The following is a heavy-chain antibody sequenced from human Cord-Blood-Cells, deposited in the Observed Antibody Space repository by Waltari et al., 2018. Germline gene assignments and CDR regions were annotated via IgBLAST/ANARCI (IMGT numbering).Heavy chain of an antibody. D-gene: IGHD3-10*01. V-gene: IGHV3-30*03. J-gene: IGHJ4*02. CDR1: GFTFSSYG. Sequence: QVQLVESGGGVVQPGRSLRLSCAASGFTFSSYGMPWVLQAPGKGLEWVAVISYDGSNKYYADSVKGRFTISRDNSKNTLYLQMNSLRAEDTAVYYCARGAVGVAPIDYWGQGTLVTVSS. CDR2: ISYDGSNK. CDR3: ARGAVGVAPIDY.